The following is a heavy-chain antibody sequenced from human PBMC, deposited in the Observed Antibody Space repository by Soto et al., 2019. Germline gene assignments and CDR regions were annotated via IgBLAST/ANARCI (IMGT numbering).Heavy chain of an antibody. J-gene: IGHJ4*02. CDR2: ISTYNGNT. V-gene: IGHV1-18*01. CDR1: GYTFTNYG. Sequence: QVRLVQSGAEVKKPGASVKVPCKAPGYTFTNYGLSWVRQAPGQGLEGMGWISTYNGNTKYAQKIQGRVTMTTDTSTTTAYMELRNLRSDDTAVYYCARSSVKGDSSPYYFDYWGQGTLVAVSS. D-gene: IGHD2-21*02. CDR3: ARSSVKGDSSPYYFDY.